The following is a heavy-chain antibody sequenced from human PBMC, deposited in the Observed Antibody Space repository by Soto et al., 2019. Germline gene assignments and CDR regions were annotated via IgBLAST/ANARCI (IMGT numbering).Heavy chain of an antibody. J-gene: IGHJ4*02. CDR2: ITGGSDYI. Sequence: GGSLRLSCAASGFTFSSSAMSWVRQAPGKGLEWVSTITGGSDYISYADSVKGRFTISRDNSKNTLYLQMSSLRAEDTAIYYCDRRIPAKFSFCGQGTLVPVSS. V-gene: IGHV3-23*01. CDR1: GFTFSSSA. CDR3: DRRIPAKFSF.